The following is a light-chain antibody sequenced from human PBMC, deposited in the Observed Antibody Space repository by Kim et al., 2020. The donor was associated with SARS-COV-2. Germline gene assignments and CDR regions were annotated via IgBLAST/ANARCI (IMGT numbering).Light chain of an antibody. J-gene: IGKJ2*01. Sequence: DVQMTQSPTSLSASVGDRVTITCRASEGIDMYLNWYQQKPGKAPDLLIYGASNLQRGVPSRFRGSGGATHFTLTITNLQPEDFATYYCQQSYNTPLMYTFGQGTKLEIK. V-gene: IGKV1-39*01. CDR3: QQSYNTPLMYT. CDR1: EGIDMY. CDR2: GAS.